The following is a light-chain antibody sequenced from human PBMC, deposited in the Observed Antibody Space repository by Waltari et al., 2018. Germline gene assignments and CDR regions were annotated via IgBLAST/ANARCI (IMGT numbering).Light chain of an antibody. CDR3: SSYAGSDIVL. CDR1: NSDIGAYKY. V-gene: IGLV2-8*01. CDR2: EVS. Sequence: QSALTQPPSASGSPGQSVTISCTGTNSDIGAYKYVSWYQQHPGRAPKLLFYEVSKWPSGVPDRFSGSKSGNTASLTVSGLQAEDEADYYCSSYAGSDIVLFGGGTKLTVL. J-gene: IGLJ2*01.